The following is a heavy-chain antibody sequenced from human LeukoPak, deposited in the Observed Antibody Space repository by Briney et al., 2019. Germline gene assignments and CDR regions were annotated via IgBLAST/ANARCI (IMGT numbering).Heavy chain of an antibody. D-gene: IGHD2-15*01. V-gene: IGHV4-59*08. Sequence: PSETLSLTCSVSGCSINNYYWSWIRQPPGRGLEWIGYIYYSGSSNYNPDLKSRVTMSVDASENQFSMKLSSVTAADTALYYCARRPRGWYAFDIWGLGTMVTVSS. J-gene: IGHJ3*02. CDR1: GCSINNYY. CDR3: ARRPRGWYAFDI. CDR2: IYYSGSS.